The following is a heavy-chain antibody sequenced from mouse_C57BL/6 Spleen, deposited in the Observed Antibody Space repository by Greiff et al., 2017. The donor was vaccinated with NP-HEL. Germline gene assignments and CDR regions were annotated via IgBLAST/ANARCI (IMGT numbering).Heavy chain of an antibody. D-gene: IGHD1-1*01. V-gene: IGHV5-6*02. CDR2: ISSGGSYT. CDR1: GFTFSSYG. Sequence: DVKLVESGGDLVKPGGSLKLSCAASGFTFSSYGMSWVRQTPDKRLEWVATISSGGSYTYYPDSVKGRFTISRDNAKNTLYLQMSSLKSEDTAMYYCARQDTTVEVSYWYFDVWGTGTTVTVSS. J-gene: IGHJ1*03. CDR3: ARQDTTVEVSYWYFDV.